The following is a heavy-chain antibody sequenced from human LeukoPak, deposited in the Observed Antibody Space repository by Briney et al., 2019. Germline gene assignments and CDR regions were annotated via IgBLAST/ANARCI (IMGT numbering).Heavy chain of an antibody. J-gene: IGHJ5*02. D-gene: IGHD2-2*01. V-gene: IGHV4-34*01. CDR3: ARGVIVVVPAARVHNWFDP. CDR1: GVSFSGYY. CDR2: INHSGST. Sequence: KPSETLSLTCAVYGVSFSGYYWSWIRQPPGKGLEWIGEINHSGSTNYNPSLKSRVTISVDTSKNQFSLKLSSVTAADTAVYYCARGVIVVVPAARVHNWFDPWGQGTLVTVSS.